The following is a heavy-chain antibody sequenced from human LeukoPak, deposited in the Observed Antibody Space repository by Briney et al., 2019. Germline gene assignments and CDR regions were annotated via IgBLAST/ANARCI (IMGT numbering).Heavy chain of an antibody. CDR2: INAGNGNT. CDR3: ARWAPVGGYSGYAGFDY. CDR1: GYTFTSYA. D-gene: IGHD5-12*01. Sequence: ASVKVSCKASGYTFTSYAMHWVRQAPGQRLEWMGWINAGNGNTKYSQKFQGRVTITRDTSASTAYMELSRLRSDDTAVYYCARWAPVGGYSGYAGFDYWGQGTLVTVSS. J-gene: IGHJ4*02. V-gene: IGHV1-3*01.